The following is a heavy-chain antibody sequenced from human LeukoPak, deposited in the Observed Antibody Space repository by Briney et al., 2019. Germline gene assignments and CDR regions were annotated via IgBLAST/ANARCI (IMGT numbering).Heavy chain of an antibody. V-gene: IGHV5-51*04. CDR2: IFPGDSDT. J-gene: IGHJ5*02. CDR1: GYIFTTSW. CDR3: VRRINNWFDP. Sequence: PGESLKISCKGSGYIFTTSWIAWVRQMPGKGLELMGIIFPGDSDTRYSPSFQGQVTISADKPISTAYLQWSSLKASGTAFYFCVRRINNWFDPWGQGTLVTVSS.